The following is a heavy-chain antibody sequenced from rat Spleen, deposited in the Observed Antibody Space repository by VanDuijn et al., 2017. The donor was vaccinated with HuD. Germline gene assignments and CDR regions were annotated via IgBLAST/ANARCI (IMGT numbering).Heavy chain of an antibody. CDR3: ARGGSSYVMDA. D-gene: IGHD5-1*01. CDR1: AYSITSSYR. J-gene: IGHJ4*01. Sequence: EVQLQESGPGLVKPSQALSLTCSVTAYSITSSYRWNWIRKFPGNKLEWMGHINSAGSTNYNPSLKSRISITRDTSKNQFFLELNSVTLEDTATYYCARGGSSYVMDAWGQGASVTVSS. CDR2: INSAGST. V-gene: IGHV3-3*01.